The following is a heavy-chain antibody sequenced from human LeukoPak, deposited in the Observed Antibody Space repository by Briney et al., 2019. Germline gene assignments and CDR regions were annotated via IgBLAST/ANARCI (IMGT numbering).Heavy chain of an antibody. J-gene: IGHJ4*02. CDR3: ARIHRYCSGGACYVLDN. CDR2: VYYSGST. Sequence: SETLTLTCVVSGGSVSGYYWGWIRQPPGRGLEWIGYVYYSGSTNYNPSFKSRITISVDTSRNQFSLQLSSVTAADTAVYYCARIHRYCSGGACYVLDNWGQGTLVAVSS. V-gene: IGHV4-59*02. D-gene: IGHD2-15*01. CDR1: GGSVSGYY.